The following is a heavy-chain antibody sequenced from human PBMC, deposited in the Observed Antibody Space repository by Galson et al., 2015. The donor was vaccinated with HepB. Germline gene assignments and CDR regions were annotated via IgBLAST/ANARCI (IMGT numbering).Heavy chain of an antibody. J-gene: IGHJ4*02. CDR2: INQDGSKK. CDR1: GFTFSNYW. Sequence: LRLSCAASGFTFSNYWMSWVRQAPGKGLEWVAHINQDGSKKYYVDSVKGRFTISRDNAKNSLYLQVSTLRAEDTAVYYCASLRWLPSYYFDYWGQGTLVTVSS. V-gene: IGHV3-7*03. D-gene: IGHD5-24*01. CDR3: ASLRWLPSYYFDY.